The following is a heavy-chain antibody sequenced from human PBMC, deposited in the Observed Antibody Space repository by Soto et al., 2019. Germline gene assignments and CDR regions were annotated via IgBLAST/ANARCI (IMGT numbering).Heavy chain of an antibody. Sequence: GRSLSVWWGAAGGTVGGNGVSWVRQAPGKGLEWVSAIYSGGSTYYADSVKGRFTISRDNSKNTLYLQMNSLRAEDTAVYYCARARSTAAGLFDYWGLGTLVTVSS. D-gene: IGHD6-13*01. CDR1: GGTVGGNG. CDR3: ARARSTAAGLFDY. CDR2: IYSGGST. J-gene: IGHJ4*02. V-gene: IGHV3-53*01.